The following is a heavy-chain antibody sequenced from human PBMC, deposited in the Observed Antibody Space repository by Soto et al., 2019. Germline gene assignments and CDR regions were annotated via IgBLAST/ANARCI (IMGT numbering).Heavy chain of an antibody. J-gene: IGHJ5*02. CDR1: GGTFSSYA. V-gene: IGHV1-69*13. D-gene: IGHD6-6*01. CDR2: IIPIFGTA. Sequence: GAPVKVSCKASGGTFSSYAISWVRQAPGQGLEWMGGIIPIFGTANYAQKFQGRVTITADESTSTAYMELSSLRSEDTAVYYCASSPARPHDVNWFDPWGQGTLVTVSS. CDR3: ASSPARPHDVNWFDP.